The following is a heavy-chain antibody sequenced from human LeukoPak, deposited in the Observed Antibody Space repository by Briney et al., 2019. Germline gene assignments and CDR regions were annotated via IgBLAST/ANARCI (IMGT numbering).Heavy chain of an antibody. CDR3: VKALTDDAFDI. CDR2: VSRNGDTT. V-gene: IGHV3-64D*06. J-gene: IGHJ3*02. CDR1: GFTFSTFP. Sequence: GGSLRLSCSASGFTFSTFPMHWVRQAPGKGLEYFSAVSRNGDTTYYADSVKGRFTISRDNSKNTLYLQMSSLRPEDTAVYYCVKALTDDAFDIWGQGTMVTVSS.